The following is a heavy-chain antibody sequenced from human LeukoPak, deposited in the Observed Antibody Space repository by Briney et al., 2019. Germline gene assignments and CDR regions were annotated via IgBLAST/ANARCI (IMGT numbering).Heavy chain of an antibody. CDR2: IKGDGLEK. J-gene: IGHJ3*02. CDR3: AKTIVGSNVFDI. CDR1: RFSFSSHW. D-gene: IGHD1-26*01. Sequence: GGSLRLSCVASRFSFSSHWMTWVRQAPGKGREWVANIKGDGLEKYYADSVKGRFTISRDNAKNSLYLQMNSLRGEDTAVYYCAKTIVGSNVFDIWGQGTLVTVSS. V-gene: IGHV3-7*01.